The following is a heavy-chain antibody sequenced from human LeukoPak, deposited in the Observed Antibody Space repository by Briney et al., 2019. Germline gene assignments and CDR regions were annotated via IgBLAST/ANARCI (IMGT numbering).Heavy chain of an antibody. J-gene: IGHJ6*03. Sequence: ASVKVSCKASGYTFTSYGISWVRQAPGQGLEWMGWISAYNGNTNYAQKLQGRVTMTTDTSTSTAYMELRSLRSDDTAVYYCARAPTTVVTRNYYYYYMDVWGKGTTVTVSS. CDR1: GYTFTSYG. CDR2: ISAYNGNT. D-gene: IGHD4-23*01. CDR3: ARAPTTVVTRNYYYYYMDV. V-gene: IGHV1-18*01.